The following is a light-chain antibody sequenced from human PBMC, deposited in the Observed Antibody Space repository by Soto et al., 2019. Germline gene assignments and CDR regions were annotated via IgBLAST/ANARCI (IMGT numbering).Light chain of an antibody. CDR1: SSDVGGYHY. CDR3: SSYTSSSTWV. J-gene: IGLJ3*02. Sequence: QSALTQPASVSGSPGQSITISCTGTSSDVGGYHYVSWYQQHPGKAPKLMIYEVSNRPSGVSNRFSGSKSGNTASLTISGLQAEDEADYYCSSYTSSSTWVFGGGTKLTFL. CDR2: EVS. V-gene: IGLV2-14*01.